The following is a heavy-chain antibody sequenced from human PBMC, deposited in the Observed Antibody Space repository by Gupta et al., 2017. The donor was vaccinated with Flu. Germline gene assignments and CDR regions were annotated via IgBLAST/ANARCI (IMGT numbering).Heavy chain of an antibody. CDR2: IYASETT. Sequence: IYASETTNYNPSLKSRVTMSVDTSKNQFSLKQSSVTAADTAVYYCARVEIKRGWFDPWGQGTLVTVSS. D-gene: IGHD3-10*01. CDR3: ARVEIKRGWFDP. V-gene: IGHV4-4*07. J-gene: IGHJ5*02.